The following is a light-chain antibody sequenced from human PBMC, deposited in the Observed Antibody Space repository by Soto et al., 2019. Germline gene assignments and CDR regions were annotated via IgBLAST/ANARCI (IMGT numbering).Light chain of an antibody. V-gene: IGKV3D-15*01. CDR3: QQYHNWPIT. CDR2: DAS. CDR1: QSIGSN. J-gene: IGKJ5*01. Sequence: EIVLTQSPATLSLSPGEGATLSCRASQSIGSNLAWYQHKPGQAPRLLIYDASRRVTGIPARFSGSGSGTDFTLTISGLQSEDFAVYSCQQYHNWPITFGQGTRLEIK.